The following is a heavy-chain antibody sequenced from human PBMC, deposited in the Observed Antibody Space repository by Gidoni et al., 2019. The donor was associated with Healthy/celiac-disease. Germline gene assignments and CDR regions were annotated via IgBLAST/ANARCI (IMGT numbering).Heavy chain of an antibody. D-gene: IGHD3-9*01. J-gene: IGHJ4*02. Sequence: QVQLVQSGAEVKKPGSSVKVSCKVSGGNFSSFAISWVRPAPGQGLEWMGGILPICGTANYAQKFQGRVTITADESTSTAYMELSSLRSEDTAVYYCASCRHDILTGLFDYWGQGTLVTVSS. CDR3: ASCRHDILTGLFDY. V-gene: IGHV1-69*01. CDR2: ILPICGTA. CDR1: GGNFSSFA.